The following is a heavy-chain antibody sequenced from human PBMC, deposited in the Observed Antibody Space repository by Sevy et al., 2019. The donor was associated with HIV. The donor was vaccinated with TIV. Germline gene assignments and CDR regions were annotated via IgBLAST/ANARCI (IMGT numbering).Heavy chain of an antibody. CDR3: ARESLGLRA. CDR2: ISSSSSTI. V-gene: IGHV3-48*01. J-gene: IGHJ5*02. CDR1: GFTFSSYS. Sequence: GGSLRLSCAASGFTFSSYSMNWVRQAPGKGLEWVSYISSSSSTIYYADSVKGRITMSRDKAKNSLYVQMNSLRAGDTAGYYCARESLGLRAWGQGTLVTVSS. D-gene: IGHD4-17*01.